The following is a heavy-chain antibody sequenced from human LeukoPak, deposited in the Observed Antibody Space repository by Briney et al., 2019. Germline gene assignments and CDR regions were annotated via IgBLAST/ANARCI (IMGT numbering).Heavy chain of an antibody. CDR3: AGANIAAAWVNWFDP. CDR1: GYTFTSYG. J-gene: IGHJ5*02. V-gene: IGHV1-18*01. CDR2: ISAYNGNT. D-gene: IGHD6-13*01. Sequence: GASVKVSCKASGYTFTSYGISWVRQAPGQGLEWMGWISAYNGNTNYAQMLQGRVTMTTDTSTSTAYMELRSLRSDDTAVYYCAGANIAAAWVNWFDPWGQGTLVTVSS.